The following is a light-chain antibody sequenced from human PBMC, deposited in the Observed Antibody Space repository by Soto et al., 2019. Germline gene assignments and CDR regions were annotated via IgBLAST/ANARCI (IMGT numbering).Light chain of an antibody. CDR2: EGF. Sequence: QSVLSQPASVSASPGQSITISCTGTSSDVGSYNLVSWYQQHPGKAPKLMTYEGFKRPSGVSNRFSGSKSGNTASLTISGLQAEDEADYYCCSYAGSGTYVFGTGTKVTVL. V-gene: IGLV2-23*01. J-gene: IGLJ1*01. CDR1: SSDVGSYNL. CDR3: CSYAGSGTYV.